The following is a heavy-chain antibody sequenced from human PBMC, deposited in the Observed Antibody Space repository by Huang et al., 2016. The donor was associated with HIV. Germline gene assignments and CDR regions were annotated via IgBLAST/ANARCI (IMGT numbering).Heavy chain of an antibody. V-gene: IGHV4-39*02. CDR3: AREVRSVDTDRPDGYYYRGLDV. Sequence: QLRESGPGLVTPSETLSLTCSASGTSMTSSTFYWGWFRQPPWRGLEWTGSFYFLGNTYYDTSLKSRFTISIDTANKQYSMRLTSVTAADTAVYFCAREVRSVDTDRPDGYYYRGLDVWGQGTTVIVSS. CDR1: GTSMTSSTFY. CDR2: FYFLGNT. J-gene: IGHJ6*02. D-gene: IGHD2-2*03.